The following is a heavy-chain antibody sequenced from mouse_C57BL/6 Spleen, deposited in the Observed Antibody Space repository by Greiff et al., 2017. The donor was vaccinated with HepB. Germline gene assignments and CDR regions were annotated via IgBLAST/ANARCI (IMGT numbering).Heavy chain of an antibody. V-gene: IGHV1-59*01. D-gene: IGHD2-3*01. J-gene: IGHJ3*01. CDR3: ARYGYSKGWFAY. CDR2: IDPSDSYT. CDR1: GYTFTSYW. Sequence: QVQLQQSGAELVRPGTSVKLSCKASGYTFTSYWMHWVKQRPGQGLEWIGVIDPSDSYTNYNQKFKGKATLTVDTSSSTAYMQLSSLTSEDSAVYYCARYGYSKGWFAYWGQGTLVTVSA.